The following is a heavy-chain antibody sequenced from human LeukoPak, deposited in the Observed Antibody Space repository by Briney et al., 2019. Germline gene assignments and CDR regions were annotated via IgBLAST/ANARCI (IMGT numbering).Heavy chain of an antibody. CDR1: GFTFSSFG. V-gene: IGHV3-30*02. J-gene: IGHJ4*02. Sequence: GGSLRLSCAASGFTFSSFGMRWVRQAPGEGLGWVAFIRFDVSNKYYADSVKGRFTISRDNSKNTLYLQMNSLRAEDTAVYYCAKGIYYVPDYWGQGTLVTVSS. CDR2: IRFDVSNK. D-gene: IGHD1-26*01. CDR3: AKGIYYVPDY.